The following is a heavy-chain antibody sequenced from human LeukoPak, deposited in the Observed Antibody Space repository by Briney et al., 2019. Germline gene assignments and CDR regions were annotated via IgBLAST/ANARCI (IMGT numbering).Heavy chain of an antibody. CDR3: AKGEILGGLTGWPNK. CDR2: ITGNGGSV. CDR1: GFTFDDHP. D-gene: IGHD3-9*01. V-gene: IGHV3-9*01. Sequence: PGGSLRLSCAASGFTFDDHPMHWVRQGPGKGLEWVSSITGNGGSVGYADSVQGRFSISRDNAKNLVFVYMDSLRVEDTALYYCAKGEILGGLTGWPNKWGQGTLVTVST. J-gene: IGHJ4*02.